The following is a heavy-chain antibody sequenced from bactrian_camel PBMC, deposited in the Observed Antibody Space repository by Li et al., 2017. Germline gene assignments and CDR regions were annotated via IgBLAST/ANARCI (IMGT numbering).Heavy chain of an antibody. D-gene: IGHD4*01. CDR3: AAERAANYSDYEHRYEYLY. Sequence: HVQLVESGGGLVQPGGSLRLSCAASGFTFSNNGMSWVRQAPGKGLEWVSGISREDGKNAYYTDSVKGRFTISRDNAKNTLYLQMNSLKPEDTAVYYCAAERAANYSDYEHRYEYLYWGQGTQVTVS. CDR1: GFTFSNNG. J-gene: IGHJ4*01. CDR2: ISREDGKNA. V-gene: IGHV3S6*01.